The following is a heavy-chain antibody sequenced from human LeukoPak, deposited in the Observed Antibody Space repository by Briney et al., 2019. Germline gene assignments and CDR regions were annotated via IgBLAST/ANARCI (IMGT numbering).Heavy chain of an antibody. D-gene: IGHD4-17*01. CDR2: ISSSSSYI. V-gene: IGHV3-21*01. CDR1: GFTFSSYS. CDR3: AKQYDYGAKGGSFDP. Sequence: GGSLRLSCAASGFTFSSYSMNWVRQAPGKGLEWVSSISSSSSYIYYADSVKGRFTISRDNAKNSLYLQMNSLRAEDTAAYYCAKQYDYGAKGGSFDPWGQGTLVTVSS. J-gene: IGHJ5*02.